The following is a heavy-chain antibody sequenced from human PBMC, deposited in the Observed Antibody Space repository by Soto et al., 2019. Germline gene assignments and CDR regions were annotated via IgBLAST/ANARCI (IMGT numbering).Heavy chain of an antibody. D-gene: IGHD2-15*01. CDR2: IIPIFGNA. Sequence: ASVKVSCKASGCTFSSYAISWVRQAPGQGLEWMGGIIPIFGNANYAQKFQGRVTITADESTSTAYMELSSLRSEDTAVYYCARDCSRGSGYHDYGIDVWGQGTMVTVSS. CDR1: GCTFSSYA. J-gene: IGHJ6*02. CDR3: ARDCSRGSGYHDYGIDV. V-gene: IGHV1-69*13.